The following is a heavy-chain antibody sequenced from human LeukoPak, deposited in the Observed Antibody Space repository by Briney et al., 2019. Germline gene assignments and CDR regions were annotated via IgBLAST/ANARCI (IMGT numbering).Heavy chain of an antibody. V-gene: IGHV4-4*07. J-gene: IGHJ4*02. Sequence: SETLSLTCTVSGASVSIYYWSWIRQPAGKGLEWIGCIYGSESINYNPSLKSRVTMSVDTSKNQFSLKLSSVTAADTAVYYCARVNSGWYGRLDYWGPGTLVTVSS. CDR2: IYGSESI. D-gene: IGHD6-19*01. CDR3: ARVNSGWYGRLDY. CDR1: GASVSIYY.